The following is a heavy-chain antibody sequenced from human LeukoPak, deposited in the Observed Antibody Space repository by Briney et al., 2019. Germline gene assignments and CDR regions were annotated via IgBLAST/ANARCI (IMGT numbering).Heavy chain of an antibody. Sequence: PGGSLRLSCAASGLTFSSLSMNWVRQAPGKGLEWVSYISSASLAIYYADSVKGRFTISRDNAKDSLYLQMNSLRAEDTAVYYCARSGHYGAGSYYSLNGFDPWGQGTLVTVSS. D-gene: IGHD3-10*01. CDR2: ISSASLAI. V-gene: IGHV3-48*01. CDR1: GLTFSSLS. J-gene: IGHJ5*02. CDR3: ARSGHYGAGSYYSLNGFDP.